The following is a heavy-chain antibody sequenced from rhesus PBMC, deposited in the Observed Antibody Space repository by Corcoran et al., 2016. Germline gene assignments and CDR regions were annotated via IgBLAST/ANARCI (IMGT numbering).Heavy chain of an antibody. CDR2: IKNKAAGGTA. J-gene: IGHJ4*01. CDR3: ARFGYSYSYLYFDY. Sequence: VQLVESGGGLVQPGGSLRTSCAASGFTSSNYWIRWVRQAPGKGRDWVGRIKNKAAGGTAAYGESVKCRFIIARDNSTNTLYMHMNRLKTADTAVYYCARFGYSYSYLYFDYWCQGVLVTVAS. D-gene: IGHD5-36*02. V-gene: IGHV3-16*02. CDR1: GFTSSNYW.